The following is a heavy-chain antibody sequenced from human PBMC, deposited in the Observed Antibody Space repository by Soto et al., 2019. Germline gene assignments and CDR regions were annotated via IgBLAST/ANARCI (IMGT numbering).Heavy chain of an antibody. CDR1: GYTFTNYG. V-gene: IGHV1-18*01. CDR3: ARDLLYYDSLTGYLCDY. Sequence: QVQLVQSGAELKKPGASVKVSCKASGYTFTNYGISWVRQAPGQGLEWMGWISPYNGNTNYAQKLQGRVTLTTDTSTSTAYMELRSLRSDDTAVYYCARDLLYYDSLTGYLCDYWGQGTLVTVSS. D-gene: IGHD3-9*01. CDR2: ISPYNGNT. J-gene: IGHJ4*02.